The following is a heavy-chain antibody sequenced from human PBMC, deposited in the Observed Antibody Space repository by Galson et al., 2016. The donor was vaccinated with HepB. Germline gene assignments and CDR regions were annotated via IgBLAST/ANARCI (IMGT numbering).Heavy chain of an antibody. V-gene: IGHV3-7*02. CDR1: GFTSRSYC. J-gene: IGHJ5*02. Sequence: SLRLSCAASGFTSRSYCMNRVRQAPGKGLEWVSNIKPDGSVKYYADSVKGRFTISSDNAKNSFYLQMNSLRAEDTAVYYGFGAQSSPWGQGTLVTDSS. D-gene: IGHD4/OR15-4a*01. CDR3: FGAQSSP. CDR2: IKPDGSVK.